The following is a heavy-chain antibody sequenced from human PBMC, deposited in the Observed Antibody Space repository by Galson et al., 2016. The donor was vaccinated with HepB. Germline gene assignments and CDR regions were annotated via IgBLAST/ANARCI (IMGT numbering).Heavy chain of an antibody. J-gene: IGHJ4*02. CDR2: ISGSGDST. D-gene: IGHD2-21*02. CDR1: GFNFSTYA. V-gene: IGHV3-23*01. Sequence: SLRLSCAASGFNFSTYAMTWVRQAPGKGLEWVSAISGSGDSTYYADSVKGRFTISRDNSKNTLYLQMNTLRAEDTAVYYCAKDPKPYPICGGDCFPDYWGQGTLVTVSS. CDR3: AKDPKPYPICGGDCFPDY.